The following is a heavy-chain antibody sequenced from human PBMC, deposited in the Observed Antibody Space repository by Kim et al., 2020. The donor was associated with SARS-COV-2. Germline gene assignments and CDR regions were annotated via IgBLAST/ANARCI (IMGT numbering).Heavy chain of an antibody. D-gene: IGHD3-22*01. J-gene: IGHJ4*02. CDR2: ISCDGSNK. V-gene: IGHV3-30-3*01. CDR1: GFTFSSYA. Sequence: GGSLRLSCAASGFTFSSYAMHWVRQAPGKGLEWVAVISCDGSNKYYADSVKGRFTISRDNSKNTLYLQMNSLRAEDTAVYYCARGRYYYDSSGYHPPAEYYFDYWGQGTLVTVSS. CDR3: ARGRYYYDSSGYHPPAEYYFDY.